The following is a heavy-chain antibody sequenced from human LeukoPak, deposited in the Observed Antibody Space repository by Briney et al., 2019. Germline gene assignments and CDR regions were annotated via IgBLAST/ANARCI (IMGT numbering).Heavy chain of an antibody. J-gene: IGHJ4*02. Sequence: TGGSLRLSCEASGFTFRNYGMHWVRQAPGKGLDWVGVIWFDASNRYYADSVKGRFTIPRDNSKNTLYLQVNSVRAEDTAVYYCARDTSGYYDYWGQGALVTVSS. CDR3: ARDTSGYYDY. D-gene: IGHD2-15*01. CDR1: GFTFRNYG. CDR2: IWFDASNR. V-gene: IGHV3-33*01.